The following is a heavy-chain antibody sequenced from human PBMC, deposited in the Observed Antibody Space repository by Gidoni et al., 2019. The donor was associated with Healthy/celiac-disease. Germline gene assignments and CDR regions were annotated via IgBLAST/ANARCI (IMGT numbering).Heavy chain of an antibody. V-gene: IGHV3-15*01. D-gene: IGHD2-2*01. CDR2: IKSKTDGGTT. J-gene: IGHJ6*03. Sequence: EVQLVESGGGLVKPGGSLRLSCAASGFTFSNAWMSWVRQAPGKGLEWVGRIKSKTDGGTTDYAAPVKGRFTISRDDSKNTLYLQMNSLKTEDTAVYYCTTQPARVTVYYYYYYYMDVWGKGTTVTVSS. CDR3: TTQPARVTVYYYYYYYMDV. CDR1: GFTFSNAW.